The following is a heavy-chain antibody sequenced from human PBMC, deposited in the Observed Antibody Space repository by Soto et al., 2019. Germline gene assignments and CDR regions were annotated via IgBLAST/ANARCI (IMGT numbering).Heavy chain of an antibody. D-gene: IGHD2-15*01. Sequence: PGGSLRLSCAASGFTFSSYWMSWVRQAPGKGLEWVANIKQDGSGKYYVDSVKGRFTISRDNAKNSLYLQMNSLRAEDTAVYYCARDCSGGSCRAGEGAFDIWGQGTMVTVSS. J-gene: IGHJ3*02. CDR1: GFTFSSYW. CDR3: ARDCSGGSCRAGEGAFDI. CDR2: IKQDGSGK. V-gene: IGHV3-7*01.